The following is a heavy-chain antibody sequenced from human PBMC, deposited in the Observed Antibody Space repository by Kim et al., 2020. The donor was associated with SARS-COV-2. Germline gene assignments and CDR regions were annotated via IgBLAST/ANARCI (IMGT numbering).Heavy chain of an antibody. J-gene: IGHJ5*02. CDR3: ARDLGSGSSQGWFDP. Sequence: QKFQGRVTMTRDTSTSTVYMELSSLRSEDTAVYYCARDLGSGSSQGWFDPWGQGTLVTVSS. D-gene: IGHD1-26*01. V-gene: IGHV1-46*01.